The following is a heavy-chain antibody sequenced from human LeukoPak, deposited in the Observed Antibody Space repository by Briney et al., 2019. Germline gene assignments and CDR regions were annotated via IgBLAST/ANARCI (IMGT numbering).Heavy chain of an antibody. J-gene: IGHJ4*02. CDR1: GFTFSSYW. Sequence: PGGSLRLSCAASGFTFSSYWMSWVRQAPGKGLEWVANIKQDGSEKYYVDSVKGRFTISRDNAKNSLYLQMNSLRAEDTAVYYCARGGCSGGSCYSLATRGYFDYWGQGTLVTVSS. D-gene: IGHD2-15*01. CDR2: IKQDGSEK. V-gene: IGHV3-7*01. CDR3: ARGGCSGGSCYSLATRGYFDY.